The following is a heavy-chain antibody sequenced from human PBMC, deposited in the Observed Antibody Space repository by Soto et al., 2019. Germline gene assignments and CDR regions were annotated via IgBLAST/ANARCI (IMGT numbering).Heavy chain of an antibody. CDR2: INPNSGGT. D-gene: IGHD3-3*01. J-gene: IGHJ4*02. CDR1: GYTFTGYY. CDR3: ARGTYDFWSGYYGRLGYFDY. Sequence: ASVKVSCKASGYTFTGYYMHWVRQAPGQGLEWMGWINPNSGGTNYAQKFQGWVTMTRDTSISTAYMELSRLRSDDTAVYYCARGTYDFWSGYYGRLGYFDYWGQGTLVTSPQ. V-gene: IGHV1-2*04.